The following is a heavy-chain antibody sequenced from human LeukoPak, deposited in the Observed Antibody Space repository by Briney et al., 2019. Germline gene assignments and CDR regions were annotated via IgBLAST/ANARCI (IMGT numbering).Heavy chain of an antibody. D-gene: IGHD1-14*01. Sequence: SETLSLTCAVSGFSISNNYWWHWIRQPPGKGLEWIGTVHHSGSTYYNPSLKSRVTISVDTSKNQFSLKLTSVTAADTAVHYCAREPAGRDAVDYWGQGTLVTVSS. CDR3: AREPAGRDAVDY. J-gene: IGHJ4*02. CDR2: VHHSGST. CDR1: GFSISNNYW. V-gene: IGHV4-38-2*01.